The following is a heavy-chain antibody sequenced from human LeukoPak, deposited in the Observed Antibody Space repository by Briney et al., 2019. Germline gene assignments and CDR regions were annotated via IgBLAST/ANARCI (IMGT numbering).Heavy chain of an antibody. CDR2: SSVSGST. CDR1: GDSLSNYY. J-gene: IGHJ3*01. CDR3: ARDSGITATTAFAFDV. V-gene: IGHV4-4*07. Sequence: SETLSLTCPVSGDSLSNYYWNWIRQPAGKGLEWIGRSSVSGSTNYNPSLKSRVTMSVDTSKKQFSLKVSSVTAAVTAVYFCARDSGITATTAFAFDVWGQGTEVTVSS. D-gene: IGHD1-20*01.